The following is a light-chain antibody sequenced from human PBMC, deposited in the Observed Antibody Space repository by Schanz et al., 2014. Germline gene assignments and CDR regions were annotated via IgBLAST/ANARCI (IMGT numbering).Light chain of an antibody. Sequence: QSALTQPASVSGSPGQSITISCTGTSSDVGGYKYVSWYQHHPGKGPKLIIINVGNRPSGVSNRFSGSKSGNTASLTISGLQAEDEADYYCCSYAGSTTRRWVFGGGTKLTVL. CDR3: CSYAGSTTRRWV. CDR1: SSDVGGYKY. V-gene: IGLV2-14*03. J-gene: IGLJ3*02. CDR2: NVG.